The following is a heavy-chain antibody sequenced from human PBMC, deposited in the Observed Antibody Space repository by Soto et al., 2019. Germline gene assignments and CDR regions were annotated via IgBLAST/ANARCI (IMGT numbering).Heavy chain of an antibody. Sequence: LRLSCAASGFFFNGFDMSWVRQAPGMGLEWVSTISANAGNINYAGSVRGRFSISRDSSKNSVDLQMNSLRVEDTAVYFCTKGSIPAVGRVFFESWGQGTLVTVSS. CDR2: ISANAGNI. CDR3: TKGSIPAVGRVFFES. V-gene: IGHV3-23*01. D-gene: IGHD6-13*01. J-gene: IGHJ4*02. CDR1: GFFFNGFD.